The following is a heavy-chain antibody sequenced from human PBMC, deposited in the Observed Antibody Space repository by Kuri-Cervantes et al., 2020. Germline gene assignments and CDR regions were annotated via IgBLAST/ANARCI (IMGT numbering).Heavy chain of an antibody. D-gene: IGHD3-22*01. Sequence: GSLRLSCTVSGGSVSGSNYHWGWIRQPPGKGLEWIGSIYCSGSTYYNPSLKSRVTMSIDKSKNQFSLKLSSVTAADTAIFYCAREARNYYDSATLGAYDIWGQGTMVTVSS. V-gene: IGHV4-39*07. CDR2: IYCSGST. J-gene: IGHJ3*02. CDR3: AREARNYYDSATLGAYDI. CDR1: GGSVSGSNYH.